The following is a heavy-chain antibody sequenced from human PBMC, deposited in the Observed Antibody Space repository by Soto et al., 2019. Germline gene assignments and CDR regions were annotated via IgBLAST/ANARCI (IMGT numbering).Heavy chain of an antibody. CDR2: IYSGGST. V-gene: IGHV3-66*01. CDR3: ASKTITMVRGPRSNAEYFHH. D-gene: IGHD3-10*01. J-gene: IGHJ1*01. Sequence: PGGSLRLSCAASGFTVSSNYMSWVRQAPGKGLEWVSVIYSGGSTYYADSVKGRFTISRDNSKNTLYLQMNSLRAEDTAVYYCASKTITMVRGPRSNAEYFHHWGQGTLVTVSS. CDR1: GFTVSSNY.